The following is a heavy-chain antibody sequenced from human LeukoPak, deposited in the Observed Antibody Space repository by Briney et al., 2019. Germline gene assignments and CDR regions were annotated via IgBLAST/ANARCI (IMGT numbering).Heavy chain of an antibody. V-gene: IGHV4-34*01. J-gene: IGHJ4*02. Sequence: SETLSLTCAVYGGSFSGYYWSWIRQPPGKGLEWIGEINHSGSTNYNPSLKSRVTISVDTSKNQFSLKLSSVTAAGTAVYYCARGYYYDSSGYYWKWGQGTLVTVSS. D-gene: IGHD3-22*01. CDR2: INHSGST. CDR1: GGSFSGYY. CDR3: ARGYYYDSSGYYWK.